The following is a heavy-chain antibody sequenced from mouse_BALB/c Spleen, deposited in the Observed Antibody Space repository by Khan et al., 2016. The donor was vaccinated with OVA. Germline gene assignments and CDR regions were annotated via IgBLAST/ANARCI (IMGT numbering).Heavy chain of an antibody. V-gene: IGHV5-6*01. D-gene: IGHD4-1*01. CDR1: GFTFSTYG. Sequence: EVELVESGGDLVKPGGSLRLSCAASGFTFSTYGMSWVRQPPDKGLEWVGTINSDGDYTYYPDTVKGRFTFSRNNSANTLYLQMSSLQSEDTAIYYCASHLTGSFAYWGQGTLVTVSA. CDR3: ASHLTGSFAY. CDR2: INSDGDYT. J-gene: IGHJ3*01.